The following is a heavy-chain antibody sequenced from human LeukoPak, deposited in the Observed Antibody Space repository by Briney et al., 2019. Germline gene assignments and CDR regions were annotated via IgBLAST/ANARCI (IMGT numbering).Heavy chain of an antibody. CDR3: ARIWFGEFSDYYFDY. CDR1: GGTFSSYA. CDR2: IIPIFGTA. D-gene: IGHD3-10*01. V-gene: IGHV1-69*13. Sequence: ASVKVSCKASGGTFSSYAIGWVRQAPGQGLEWMGGIIPIFGTANYAQKFQGRVTITADESTSTAYMELSSLRSEDTAVYYCARIWFGEFSDYYFDYWGQGTLVTVSS. J-gene: IGHJ4*02.